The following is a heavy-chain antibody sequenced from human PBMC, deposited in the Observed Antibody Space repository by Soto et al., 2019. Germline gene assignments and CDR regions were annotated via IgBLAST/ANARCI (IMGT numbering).Heavy chain of an antibody. CDR2: IKPGTSDI. D-gene: IGHD3-3*02. Sequence: HGESLKISCKGVGYKFGSAWIGWVRQMPGKGLEWMGIIKPGTSDIRYSPSCRGHVTISADEAVSTAYPQWSSLKASDTAMYYCARQLSHICDSWGQGTMVTVSS. CDR3: ARQLSHICDS. J-gene: IGHJ4*02. V-gene: IGHV5-51*01. CDR1: GYKFGSAW.